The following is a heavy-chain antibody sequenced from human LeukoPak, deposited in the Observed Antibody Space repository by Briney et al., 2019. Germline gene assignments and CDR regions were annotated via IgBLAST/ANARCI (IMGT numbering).Heavy chain of an antibody. D-gene: IGHD3-22*01. CDR3: ARHNFTHYYDSSGNYYYYHMDV. CDR1: GDSISSSRAY. V-gene: IGHV4-39*01. J-gene: IGHJ6*03. CDR2: VYWSGIT. Sequence: SETLSLTCSVSGDSISSSRAYWGWIRQAPGKGLEWIGIVYWSGITYYSPSLKSRVTISVDTSKNQFSLKLSSVAAADTAVYYCARHNFTHYYDSSGNYYYYHMDVWGKGTTVTVSS.